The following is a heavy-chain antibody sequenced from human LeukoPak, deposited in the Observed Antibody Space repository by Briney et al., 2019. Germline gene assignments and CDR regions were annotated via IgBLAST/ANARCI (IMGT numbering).Heavy chain of an antibody. CDR3: AREMHYYDSSGYYFLPAH. V-gene: IGHV3-30*04. CDR1: GFTFSSYA. D-gene: IGHD3-22*01. J-gene: IGHJ4*02. Sequence: GGSLRLSCAASGFTFSSYAMHWVRQAPGKGLEWVAVISYDGSNKYYADSVKGRFTISRDNSKNTLYLQMNSLRAEDTAVYYRAREMHYYDSSGYYFLPAHWGQGTLVTVSS. CDR2: ISYDGSNK.